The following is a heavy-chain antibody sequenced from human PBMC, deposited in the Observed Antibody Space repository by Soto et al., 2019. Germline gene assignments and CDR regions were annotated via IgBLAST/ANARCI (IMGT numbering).Heavy chain of an antibody. Sequence: QVQLQQWGAGLLKPSETLSLTCAVYGGSFSGYYWSWIRQPPGKGLEWIGEINHSGSTNYNPSLKSRVTISVDTSKNQCSLKRSSVTAADTAVYYCAREPGYPRKFSTVTTPGRGYWYFDLWGRGTLVTVSS. J-gene: IGHJ2*01. CDR3: AREPGYPRKFSTVTTPGRGYWYFDL. D-gene: IGHD4-17*01. V-gene: IGHV4-34*01. CDR1: GGSFSGYY. CDR2: INHSGST.